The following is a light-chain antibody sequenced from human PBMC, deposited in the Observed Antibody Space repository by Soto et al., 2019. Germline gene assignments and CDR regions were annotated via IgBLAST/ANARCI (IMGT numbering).Light chain of an antibody. CDR2: DVS. CDR1: SSDVGGYNY. V-gene: IGLV2-11*01. Sequence: QSVLTQPRSVSGSRGQSVTISCTGTSSDVGGYNYVSWYQQHPGKAPKLMIYDVSKRPSGVPDRFSGSKSGNTASLTISGLQAEDEADYYCSSYAGSYTYVFGTGTKLTVL. CDR3: SSYAGSYTYV. J-gene: IGLJ1*01.